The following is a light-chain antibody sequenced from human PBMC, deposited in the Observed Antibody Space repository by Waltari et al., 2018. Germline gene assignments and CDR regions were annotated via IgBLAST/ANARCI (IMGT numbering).Light chain of an antibody. CDR1: SSDVGGYHH. CDR3: SSYTTSNTWV. Sequence: QSALTQPASVSGSPGQSITISCTGTSSDVGGYHHVSWHQHHPGKAPKLMIFEVTDRPSGVSNRFSGSKSGNTASLTISGLQAEDEADYYCSSYTTSNTWVFGGGTKVTVL. V-gene: IGLV2-14*01. CDR2: EVT. J-gene: IGLJ3*02.